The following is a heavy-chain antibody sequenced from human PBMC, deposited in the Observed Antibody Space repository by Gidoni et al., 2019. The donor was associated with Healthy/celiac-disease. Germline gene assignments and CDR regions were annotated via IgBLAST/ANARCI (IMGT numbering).Heavy chain of an antibody. Sequence: QVQLVESGGGVVQPGRSLRLSCAASGFTFSSYAMHGVRQAPGQGLEWVEVISYDRSNKYYADSVKGRFTISRDNSKNTLYLQMNSLRAEDTAVYCCARDRDGLDYWGQGTLVTVSS. CDR1: GFTFSSYA. CDR3: ARDRDGLDY. V-gene: IGHV3-30*04. J-gene: IGHJ4*02. CDR2: ISYDRSNK.